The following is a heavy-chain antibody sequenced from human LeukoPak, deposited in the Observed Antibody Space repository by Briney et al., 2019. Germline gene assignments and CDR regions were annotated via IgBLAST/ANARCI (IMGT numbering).Heavy chain of an antibody. CDR1: GFTVSSNY. J-gene: IGHJ4*02. CDR3: AKDVLYYYGSGRQNYFDH. Sequence: SGGSLRLSCAASGFTVSSNYMSWVRQAPGKGLEWVSVIYSGGSTYYADSVKGRFTISRDNSKNTLYLQMNSLRAEDTAVYYCAKDVLYYYGSGRQNYFDHWGQGTLVTVSS. V-gene: IGHV3-66*01. CDR2: IYSGGST. D-gene: IGHD3-10*01.